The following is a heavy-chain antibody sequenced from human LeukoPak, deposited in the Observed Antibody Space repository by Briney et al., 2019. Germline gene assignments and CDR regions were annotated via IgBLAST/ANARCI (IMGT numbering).Heavy chain of an antibody. J-gene: IGHJ3*02. CDR2: IYTSGST. V-gene: IGHV4-61*02. CDR1: GGSISSGSYY. Sequence: SQTLSLTCTVSGGSISSGSYYWSWIRQPAGKGLEWIGRIYTSGSTNYNPSLKSRVTMSVDTSKNQFSLKLSSVTAADTAVYYCARDPNTYYYDSSGYYGDAFDIWGQGTMVTVSS. CDR3: ARDPNTYYYDSSGYYGDAFDI. D-gene: IGHD3-22*01.